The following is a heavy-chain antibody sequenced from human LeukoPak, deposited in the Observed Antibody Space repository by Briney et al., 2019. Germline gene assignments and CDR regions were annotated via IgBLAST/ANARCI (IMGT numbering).Heavy chain of an antibody. CDR2: INAANGNA. J-gene: IGHJ5*02. CDR1: GYTFTSYA. V-gene: IGHV1-3*01. CDR3: AVMASNWYGGFDL. Sequence: ASVKVSCKASGYTFTSYAIHWVRQAPGQRLEWMGLINAANGNARYSQTFQDRVTITRDTSASTAYMELSSLRSEDTAVYYCAVMASNWYGGFDLWGQGTLVTVSS. D-gene: IGHD3-16*01.